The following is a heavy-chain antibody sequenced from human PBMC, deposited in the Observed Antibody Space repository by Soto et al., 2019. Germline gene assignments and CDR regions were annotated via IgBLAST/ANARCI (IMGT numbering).Heavy chain of an antibody. CDR2: ISYDGSNK. CDR1: GFTFSSYA. CDR3: ARDGGAARPRYYYYYYGMDV. D-gene: IGHD6-6*01. J-gene: IGHJ6*02. V-gene: IGHV3-30-3*01. Sequence: GGSLRLSCAASGFTFSSYAMHWVRQAPGKGLEWVAVISYDGSNKYYADSVKGRFTISRDNSKNTLYLQMNSLRAEDTAVYYCARDGGAARPRYYYYYYGMDVWRQRTTVTVSS.